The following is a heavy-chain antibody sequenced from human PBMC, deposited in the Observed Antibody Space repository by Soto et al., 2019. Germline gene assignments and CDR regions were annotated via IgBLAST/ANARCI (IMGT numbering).Heavy chain of an antibody. J-gene: IGHJ4*02. V-gene: IGHV3-30*18. D-gene: IGHD4-4*01. Sequence: QVQLVESGGGVVQPGRSLRLSCAASGFTFSSYGMHWVRQAPGKGLEWVAVISYDGSNKYYADSVKGRFTISRDNSKNTLYLQMNSLRAEDTAVYYCAKVHDYSNYFDYWGQGILVTVSS. CDR3: AKVHDYSNYFDY. CDR1: GFTFSSYG. CDR2: ISYDGSNK.